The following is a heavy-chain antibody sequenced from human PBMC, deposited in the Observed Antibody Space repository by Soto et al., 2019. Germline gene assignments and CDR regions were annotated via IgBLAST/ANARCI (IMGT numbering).Heavy chain of an antibody. CDR2: ISGSGGST. CDR3: AKDRSSSWYDRYFDY. Sequence: GGSLRLSCAASGFTFSSYAMSWVRQAPGKGLEWVSAISGSGGSTYYADSVKGRFTISRDNSKNTLYLQMTSLRAEDTAVYYCAKDRSSSWYDRYFDYWGQGTLVTVSS. J-gene: IGHJ4*02. V-gene: IGHV3-23*01. D-gene: IGHD6-13*01. CDR1: GFTFSSYA.